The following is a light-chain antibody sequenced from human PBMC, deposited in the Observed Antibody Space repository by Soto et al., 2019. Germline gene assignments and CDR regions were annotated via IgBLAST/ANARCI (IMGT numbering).Light chain of an antibody. CDR1: QSISSY. CDR3: QHYNSYSEA. J-gene: IGKJ1*01. CDR2: AAS. V-gene: IGKV1-5*01. Sequence: DFQMTQSPSTLSASVGDRVTITCRASQSISSYLNWYQQKPGKAPKLLIYAASSLQSGVPSRFSGSGSGTEFTLTISSLQPDDFATYYCQHYNSYSEAFGQGTKVDI.